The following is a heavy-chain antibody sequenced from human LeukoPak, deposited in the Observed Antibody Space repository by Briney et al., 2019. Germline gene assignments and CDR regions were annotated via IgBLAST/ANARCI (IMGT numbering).Heavy chain of an antibody. CDR3: ARGYSGYDPFDY. D-gene: IGHD5-12*01. CDR2: IRTDGTT. V-gene: IGHV3-53*01. CDR1: GFSVSNNH. Sequence: GGSLRLSCAVSGFSVSNNHMSWVRQAPGKGLEWVSVIRTDGTTYYADSVQGRFTVSRHNSRNTLYLQMDSLRADDTAVYYCARGYSGYDPFDYWGQGTLVTVSS. J-gene: IGHJ4*02.